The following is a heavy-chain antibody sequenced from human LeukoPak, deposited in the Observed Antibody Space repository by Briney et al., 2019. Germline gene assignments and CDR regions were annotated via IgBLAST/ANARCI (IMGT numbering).Heavy chain of an antibody. CDR2: ISHEGSQT. Sequence: GGSLRLSCAASGFSFGSYGIHWVRQAPGKGLEWVAVISHEGSQTYYADSVRGRFTISRDNSKNMVYLQMNSLRAEDTAVYYCASRIPWAYCGGDCYSHMIDYWGQGTLVTVSS. D-gene: IGHD2-21*02. CDR3: ASRIPWAYCGGDCYSHMIDY. V-gene: IGHV3-30*03. CDR1: GFSFGSYG. J-gene: IGHJ4*02.